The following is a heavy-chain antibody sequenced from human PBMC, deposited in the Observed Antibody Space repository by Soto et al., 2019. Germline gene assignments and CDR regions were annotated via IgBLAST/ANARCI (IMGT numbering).Heavy chain of an antibody. CDR3: ARQVYYDTSGFDYDYFDY. Sequence: QVQLLQSGPEVQKPGASVKVSCKATGYTFPNYAISWVRQAPGQGLEWMGWISPYTGHTSYVDSLRGRLSLSTDTSTTTVYMELGSLGSDDTAVYYCARQVYYDTSGFDYDYFDYWGQGTLVTVSS. D-gene: IGHD3-22*01. J-gene: IGHJ4*02. CDR2: ISPYTGHT. V-gene: IGHV1-18*01. CDR1: GYTFPNYA.